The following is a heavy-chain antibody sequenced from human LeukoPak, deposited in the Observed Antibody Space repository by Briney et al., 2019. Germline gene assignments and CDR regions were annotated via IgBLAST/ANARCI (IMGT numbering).Heavy chain of an antibody. D-gene: IGHD5-24*01. CDR3: ANRRDGYNLASIGY. V-gene: IGHV3-30*18. Sequence: GGSLRLSCAASGFTFSSYGMHWVRQAPGKGLEWVAVISYDGSNKYYADSVKGRFTISRDNSKNTLYLQMNSLRAEDTAVYYCANRRDGYNLASIGYWGQGTLVTVSS. J-gene: IGHJ4*02. CDR1: GFTFSSYG. CDR2: ISYDGSNK.